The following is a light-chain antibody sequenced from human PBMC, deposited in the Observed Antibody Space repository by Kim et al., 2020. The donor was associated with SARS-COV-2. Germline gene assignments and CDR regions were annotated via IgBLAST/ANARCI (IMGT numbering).Light chain of an antibody. Sequence: GQRVTISCSGSNSNIGSETVNWYQQLPGRAPTLLIYSNNQRPSGVPARFSASKSGTSASLAISGLQSEDEADYYCASWDGSLNGYVFGTGTQLTVL. V-gene: IGLV1-44*01. J-gene: IGLJ1*01. CDR1: NSNIGSET. CDR2: SNN. CDR3: ASWDGSLNGYV.